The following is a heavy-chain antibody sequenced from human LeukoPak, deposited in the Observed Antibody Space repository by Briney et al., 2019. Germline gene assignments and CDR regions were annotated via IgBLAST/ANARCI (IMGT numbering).Heavy chain of an antibody. J-gene: IGHJ4*02. V-gene: IGHV3-7*01. CDR1: GFTFSSYW. Sequence: GGSLRLSCAASGFTFSSYWMTWVRQAPGKGLEWVANMNLDGREKYYVDSVEGRFTISRDNAKNSLYLQMNSLTAEDTAVYYCARDDGFSSYSYWGQGALVTVSS. CDR2: MNLDGREK. CDR3: ARDDGFSSYSY. D-gene: IGHD3/OR15-3a*01.